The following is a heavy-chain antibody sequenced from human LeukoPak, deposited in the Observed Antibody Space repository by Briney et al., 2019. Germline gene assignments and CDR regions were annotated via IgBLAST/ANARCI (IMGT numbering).Heavy chain of an antibody. CDR3: ARDWLAGNPYHAFDL. D-gene: IGHD3-22*01. V-gene: IGHV3-7*01. CDR2: IKEDGSEE. CDR1: GFTFSSYW. J-gene: IGHJ3*01. Sequence: GGSLRLSCAASGFTFSSYWMTWVRQAPGKGLECVVNIKEDGSEEYYVDSVKGRFSISRDNAKNSLHLQMNSLRAEDTAVYYCARDWLAGNPYHAFDLWGKGTMVTVSS.